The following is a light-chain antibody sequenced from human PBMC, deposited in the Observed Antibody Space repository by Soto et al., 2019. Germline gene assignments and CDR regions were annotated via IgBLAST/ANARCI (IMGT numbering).Light chain of an antibody. CDR3: MKGTQFPRT. J-gene: IGKJ1*01. Sequence: EIVLTQTPLSLSVTPGQPASISCKSSQSLLHSDGKTYLYWYLQRPGQPPQALMYEASNRFSGVPDRFSGSGSGTDFTLKISRVEADDVGVYYCMKGTQFPRTFGQGTKAEIK. CDR1: QSLLHSDGKTY. V-gene: IGKV2D-29*01. CDR2: EAS.